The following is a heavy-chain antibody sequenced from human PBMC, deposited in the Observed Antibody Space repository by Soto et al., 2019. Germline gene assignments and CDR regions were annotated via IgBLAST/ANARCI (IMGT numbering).Heavy chain of an antibody. J-gene: IGHJ6*02. V-gene: IGHV3-74*01. Sequence: VESRRLSCGTSGFTFSDYWMHWVRQGPGKGPEWLSRLNSAGSTIDYADSVKGRFTISRDNAKNTVYLQINSLRVEETAVYYCARDREGDGDYKTDVWGQGGRVTVSS. D-gene: IGHD4-17*01. CDR3: ARDREGDGDYKTDV. CDR2: LNSAGSTI. CDR1: GFTFSDYW.